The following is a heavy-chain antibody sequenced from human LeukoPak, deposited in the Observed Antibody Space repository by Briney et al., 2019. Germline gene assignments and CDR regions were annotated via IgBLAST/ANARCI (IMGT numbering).Heavy chain of an antibody. Sequence: SVKVSCKASGGTFSSYAISWVRQAPGQGLEWMGGFIPIFGTANYAQKFQGRVTITADESTSTAYMELSSLRSEDTAVYYCATRRTKDTAMAFYYYYGMDVWGQGTTVTVSS. D-gene: IGHD5-18*01. V-gene: IGHV1-69*13. CDR1: GGTFSSYA. CDR2: FIPIFGTA. CDR3: ATRRTKDTAMAFYYYYGMDV. J-gene: IGHJ6*02.